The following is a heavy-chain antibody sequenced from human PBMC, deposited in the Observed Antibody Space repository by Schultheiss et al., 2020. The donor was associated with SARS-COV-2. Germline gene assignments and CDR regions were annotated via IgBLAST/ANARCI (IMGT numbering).Heavy chain of an antibody. V-gene: IGHV3-30*03. J-gene: IGHJ6*03. Sequence: GGSLRLSCAASGFTFSSYGMHWVRQAPGKGLEWVAVISYDGSNKYYADSVKGRFTISRDNSKNTLYLQMNSLRAEDTAVYYCARDRGYCSSTSCYTTYMDVWGKGTTVTVSS. CDR2: ISYDGSNK. CDR3: ARDRGYCSSTSCYTTYMDV. CDR1: GFTFSSYG. D-gene: IGHD2-2*02.